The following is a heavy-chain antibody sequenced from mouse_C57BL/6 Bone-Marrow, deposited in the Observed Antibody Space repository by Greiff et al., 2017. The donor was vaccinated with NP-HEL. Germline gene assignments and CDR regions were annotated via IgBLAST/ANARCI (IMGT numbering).Heavy chain of an antibody. Sequence: QVQLQQSGAELVKPGASVKMSCKASGYTFTSYWITWVKQRPGQGLEWIGAIYPGSGSTTYNEKFKSKATLTVDTSSSTASMQLRSLTSEDSAVDYCADCGWAYWGQGTLVTVSA. V-gene: IGHV1-55*01. D-gene: IGHD2-2*01. CDR3: ADCGWAY. CDR1: GYTFTSYW. CDR2: IYPGSGST. J-gene: IGHJ3*01.